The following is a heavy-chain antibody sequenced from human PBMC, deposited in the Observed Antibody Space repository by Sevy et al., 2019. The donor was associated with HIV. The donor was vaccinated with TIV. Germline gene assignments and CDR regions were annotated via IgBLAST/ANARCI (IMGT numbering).Heavy chain of an antibody. CDR1: AYSVSSAYS. J-gene: IGHJ3*02. CDR3: AGFGRLLIISGDVFEI. Sequence: SETLSLTCAVSAYSVSSAYSWGWIRQPPGKGLEWIGNIYQSGNTYYNPSLKSRVTISVDTSNNQFSLRLTSVTAADTDGYYCAGFGRLLIISGDVFEIWGQGTMVTVSS. CDR2: IYQSGNT. V-gene: IGHV4-38-2*01. D-gene: IGHD3-9*01.